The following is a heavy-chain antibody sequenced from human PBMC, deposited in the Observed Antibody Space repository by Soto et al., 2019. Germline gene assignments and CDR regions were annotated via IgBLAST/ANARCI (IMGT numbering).Heavy chain of an antibody. CDR1: GYTFTDYF. CDR3: ARVTLKAGNWFDP. V-gene: IGHV1-2*02. Sequence: QVQLVQSGAEVKKPGASVKVSCKASGYTFTDYFIPWVRQAPGQGFEWMGWINPKSRGTNYAQKFQGRVTMTRDTSNSTAYMELRGLRSDDTAVYYCARVTLKAGNWFDPWGQGTLVTVSS. CDR2: INPKSRGT. J-gene: IGHJ5*02. D-gene: IGHD5-18*01.